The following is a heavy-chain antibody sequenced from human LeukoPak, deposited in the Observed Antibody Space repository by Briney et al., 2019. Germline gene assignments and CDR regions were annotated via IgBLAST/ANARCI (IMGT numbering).Heavy chain of an antibody. D-gene: IGHD2-15*01. Sequence: SETLSLTCTVSGGSISSSSYYWGWIRQPPGKGLEWIGSIHYSGSTYYKPSLKSRVTISVDTSKNQFSLKLSSVTAADTAVYFCATLGYCGGGNCYSTLDYWGQGALVTVSS. CDR1: GGSISSSSYY. CDR3: ATLGYCGGGNCYSTLDY. CDR2: IHYSGST. V-gene: IGHV4-39*01. J-gene: IGHJ4*02.